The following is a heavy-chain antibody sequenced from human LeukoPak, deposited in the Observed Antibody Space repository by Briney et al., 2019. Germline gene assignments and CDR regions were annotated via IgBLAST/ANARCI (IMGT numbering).Heavy chain of an antibody. Sequence: RAGGSLTLSCAASGFTFSSYSMNWVRQAAGKGLEWVAYIRRSGNPIYFADSVKGRFTISRDNAKNSLYLQMNSLRDEDTAVYYCVRDPGALDYWGPGTPVTVSS. CDR2: IRRSGNPI. CDR1: GFTFSSYS. CDR3: VRDPGALDY. J-gene: IGHJ4*02. V-gene: IGHV3-48*02.